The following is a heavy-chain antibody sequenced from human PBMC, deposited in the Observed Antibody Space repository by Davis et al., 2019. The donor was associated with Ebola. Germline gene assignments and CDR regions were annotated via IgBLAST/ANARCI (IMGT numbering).Heavy chain of an antibody. CDR1: GYTFTSYG. CDR2: ISAYNGNT. V-gene: IGHV1-18*01. CDR3: ARGRKLSSGWLNWFDP. Sequence: GESLKVSCKASGYTFTSYGISWVRQAPGQGLEWMGWISAYNGNTNYAQKLQGRVTMTTDTSTSTAYMELRSLRSDDTAVYYCARGRKLSSGWLNWFDPWSQGTLVTVSS. D-gene: IGHD6-19*01. J-gene: IGHJ5*02.